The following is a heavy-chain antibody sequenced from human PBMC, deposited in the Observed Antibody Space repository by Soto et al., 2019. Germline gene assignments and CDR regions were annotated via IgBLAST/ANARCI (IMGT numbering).Heavy chain of an antibody. V-gene: IGHV4-30-4*01. D-gene: IGHD3-16*01. Sequence: SETLSLTCTVSGGSISSGDYYWSWIRQPPGKGLEWIGYIYYSGSTYYNPSLQSRVTISVDTSKNQFPLKLSSVTAADTAVYYCARDGHDYVWGSFTYWGQGTLVTVSS. J-gene: IGHJ4*02. CDR2: IYYSGST. CDR1: GGSISSGDYY. CDR3: ARDGHDYVWGSFTY.